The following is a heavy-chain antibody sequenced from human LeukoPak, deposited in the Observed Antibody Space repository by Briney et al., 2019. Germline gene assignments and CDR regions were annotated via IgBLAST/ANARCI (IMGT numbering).Heavy chain of an antibody. V-gene: IGHV4-39*07. CDR3: ARGVRGAIQPVPFDY. CDR1: GGSISSSSYY. Sequence: SETLSLTCTVSGGSISSSSYYWGWIRQPPGKGLEWIGSIYYSGSTYYNPSLKSRVTISVDTSKNQFSLKLSSVTAADTAVYYCARGVRGAIQPVPFDYWGQGTLVTVSS. J-gene: IGHJ4*02. D-gene: IGHD3-10*01. CDR2: IYYSGST.